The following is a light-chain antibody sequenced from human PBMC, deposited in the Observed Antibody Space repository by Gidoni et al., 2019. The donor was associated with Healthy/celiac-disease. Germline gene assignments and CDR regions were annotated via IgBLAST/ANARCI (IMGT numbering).Light chain of an antibody. Sequence: DIQMTQSPSSLSASVGDRVTITCRASQSISSYLNWYQQKPGKAPKLLIYAASSLQSGVPSRFSGSGSGTDFTITISSLQPEDFATYDCQQSYSTPLTCGGGTKVEIK. J-gene: IGKJ4*01. CDR3: QQSYSTPLT. CDR1: QSISSY. V-gene: IGKV1-39*01. CDR2: AAS.